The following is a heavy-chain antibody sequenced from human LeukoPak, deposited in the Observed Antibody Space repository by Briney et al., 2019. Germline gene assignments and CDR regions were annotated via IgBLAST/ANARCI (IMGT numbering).Heavy chain of an antibody. CDR2: INPNSGGT. CDR1: GYTFTGYY. V-gene: IGHV1-2*02. Sequence: ASVKVSCKASGYTFTGYYMHWVRQAPGQGLEWMGWINPNSGGTNYAQKFQGRVTITADKSTSTAYMELSSLRSEDTAVYYCARDRDRPYSSGWYTPGAFDIWGQGTMVTVSS. CDR3: ARDRDRPYSSGWYTPGAFDI. D-gene: IGHD6-19*01. J-gene: IGHJ3*02.